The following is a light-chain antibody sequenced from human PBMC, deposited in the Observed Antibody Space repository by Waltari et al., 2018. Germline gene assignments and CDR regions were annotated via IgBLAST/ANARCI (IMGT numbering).Light chain of an antibody. CDR3: QQYDDLPYS. J-gene: IGKJ2*03. V-gene: IGKV1D-16*01. CDR2: AGS. Sequence: DIQMTQSPSSLSASVGDKVHISCHASEGISSWLAWYQQRPGKAPKPLIFAGSSLQSGVPSRFSGSGSGTDYTLTITALQPEDVGIYYCQQYDDLPYSFGQGTTVEIK. CDR1: EGISSW.